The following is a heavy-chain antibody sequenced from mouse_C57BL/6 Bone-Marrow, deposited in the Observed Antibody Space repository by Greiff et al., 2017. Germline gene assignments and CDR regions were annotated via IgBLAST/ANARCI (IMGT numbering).Heavy chain of an antibody. CDR2: IDPENGDT. Sequence: EVQLQQSGAELVRPGASVKLSCTASGFNIKDDYMHWVKQRPEQGLEWVGWIDPENGDTEYASKFQGKATITADTTSNTAYLQRSSLTSEDTAVYYCTLITTVPGDYWGQGTTLTGSS. V-gene: IGHV14-4*01. CDR3: TLITTVPGDY. D-gene: IGHD1-1*01. CDR1: GFNIKDDY. J-gene: IGHJ2*01.